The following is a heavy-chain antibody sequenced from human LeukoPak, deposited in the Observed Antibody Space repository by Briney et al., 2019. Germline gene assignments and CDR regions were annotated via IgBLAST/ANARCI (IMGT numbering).Heavy chain of an antibody. J-gene: IGHJ4*02. D-gene: IGHD1-26*01. V-gene: IGHV3-66*01. Sequence: GGSLRLSCAASGFIVSSNFMTWVRQAPGKGLEWLSVIYSGGDTYYADSVKGRFTISRDNSKNTLYLQMNSLRAEDTAVYYCARRSGEGYFDCWGQGTLVTVSS. CDR1: GFIVSSNF. CDR3: ARRSGEGYFDC. CDR2: IYSGGDT.